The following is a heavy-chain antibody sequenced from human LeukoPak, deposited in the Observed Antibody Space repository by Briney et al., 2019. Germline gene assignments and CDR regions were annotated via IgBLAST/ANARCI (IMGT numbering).Heavy chain of an antibody. CDR1: GFTFKSYW. D-gene: IGHD4-17*01. Sequence: GGSLRLSCAASGFTFKSYWLHWVRQAPGRGLVWVSRINSVGSSTSYADSVKGRSTISRDNAKNTLYLQMNSLRAEDTAVYYCARDLYGDYEAYWGQGTLVTVSS. CDR2: INSVGSST. V-gene: IGHV3-74*01. J-gene: IGHJ4*02. CDR3: ARDLYGDYEAY.